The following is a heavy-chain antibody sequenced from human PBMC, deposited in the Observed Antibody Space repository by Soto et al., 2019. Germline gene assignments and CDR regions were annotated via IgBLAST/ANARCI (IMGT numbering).Heavy chain of an antibody. Sequence: PGGSLRLSCAASGFMFETYSMNWVRQAPGKGLEWVSSISGKSSFTYYAESLRGRLTISRDNAKNSVILQMNSLRAEDTAVYFCARDLSSSGYPDAFDLWGQGTMVTVSS. CDR3: ARDLSSSGYPDAFDL. D-gene: IGHD3-22*01. CDR1: GFMFETYS. V-gene: IGHV3-21*01. J-gene: IGHJ3*01. CDR2: ISGKSSFT.